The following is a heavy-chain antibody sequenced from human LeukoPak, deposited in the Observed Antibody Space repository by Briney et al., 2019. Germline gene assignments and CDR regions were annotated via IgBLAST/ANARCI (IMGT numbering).Heavy chain of an antibody. CDR2: IYSDGTT. J-gene: IGHJ4*02. Sequence: GGSLRLSCAAPGFTVSSYYMSWVRQAPGKGLEWVSVIYSDGTTYYAASVKGRFTISRDNSENTLYLQMNSLRAEATAVYYCARSEMSRGLYSWGQGTLVTVSS. D-gene: IGHD5-24*01. CDR3: ARSEMSRGLYS. CDR1: GFTVSSYY. V-gene: IGHV3-53*01.